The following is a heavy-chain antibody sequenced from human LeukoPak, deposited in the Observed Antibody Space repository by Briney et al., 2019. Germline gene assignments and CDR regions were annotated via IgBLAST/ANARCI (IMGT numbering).Heavy chain of an antibody. V-gene: IGHV4-59*08. D-gene: IGHD6-13*01. Sequence: SETLSLTCTVSGVSISGYYCSWIRQPPGKGLEWIGYIYYSGSTNYNPSLKSRVTISVDTSKNQFSLKLSSVPAADTAVYYCAASVAAAGRGYWGQGTLVTVSS. CDR2: IYYSGST. CDR1: GVSISGYY. J-gene: IGHJ4*02. CDR3: AASVAAAGRGY.